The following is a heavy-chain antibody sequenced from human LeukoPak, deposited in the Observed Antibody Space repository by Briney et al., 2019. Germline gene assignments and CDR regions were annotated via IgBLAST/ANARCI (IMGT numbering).Heavy chain of an antibody. CDR3: ARGIVVVTAIPDY. CDR1: GYTFTGYY. J-gene: IGHJ4*02. D-gene: IGHD2-21*02. Sequence: ASVKVSCKASGYTFTGYYMHWVRQAPGQGLEWMGWINPNSGGTNYAQKFQGRVTMTRDTSISTAYMELSRLRSGDTAVYYCARGIVVVTAIPDYWGQGTLVTVSS. V-gene: IGHV1-2*02. CDR2: INPNSGGT.